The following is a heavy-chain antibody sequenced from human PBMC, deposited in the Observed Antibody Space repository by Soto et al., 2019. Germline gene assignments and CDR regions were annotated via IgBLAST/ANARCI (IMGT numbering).Heavy chain of an antibody. CDR3: VPLQPSTIVGRPGMYV. D-gene: IGHD6-6*01. Sequence: QVQLVQSGAEVKKPGSSVKVSCKASGDTFSRYAITWVRQAPGHGLEWMGGIIPLFGTTNYAQKFQDRVTITADESTSTAYMELSSLRSDDTAVYYCVPLQPSTIVGRPGMYVWGQGTTVTVSS. CDR2: IIPLFGTT. CDR1: GDTFSRYA. J-gene: IGHJ6*02. V-gene: IGHV1-69*01.